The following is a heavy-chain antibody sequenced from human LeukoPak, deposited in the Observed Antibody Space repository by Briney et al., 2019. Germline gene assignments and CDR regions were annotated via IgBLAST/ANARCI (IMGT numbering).Heavy chain of an antibody. CDR1: GFTFSSYD. CDR3: AKVGFSEMEWLLYSDH. D-gene: IGHD3-3*01. Sequence: GGSLRLSCAASGFTFSSYDMSWVRQAPGKGLEWVSYISGAGGTTYYADSVKGRFTISRDNSKNTMYLQMNSLRAEDTAVYYCAKVGFSEMEWLLYSDHWGQGTLVTVSS. CDR2: ISGAGGTT. V-gene: IGHV3-23*01. J-gene: IGHJ4*02.